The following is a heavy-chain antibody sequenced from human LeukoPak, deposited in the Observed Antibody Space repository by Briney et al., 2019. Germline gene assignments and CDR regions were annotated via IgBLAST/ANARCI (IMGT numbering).Heavy chain of an antibody. CDR2: INHSGST. D-gene: IGHD2-2*01. V-gene: IGHV4-34*01. J-gene: IGHJ3*02. CDR1: GGSFSGYY. CDR3: ARFGLSLVVPAAIYGLGAFDI. Sequence: PSETLCLTCAVYGGSFSGYYWSWIRQPPGKGLEWIGEINHSGSTNYNPSLKSRVTISVDTSKNQFSLKLSSVTAADTAVYYCARFGLSLVVPAAIYGLGAFDIWGQGTMVTVSS.